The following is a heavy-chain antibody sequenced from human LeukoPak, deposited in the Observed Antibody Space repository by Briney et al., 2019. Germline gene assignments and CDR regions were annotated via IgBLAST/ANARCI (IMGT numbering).Heavy chain of an antibody. CDR3: ARIGRDCSGGGCYPPDY. CDR1: GFTFRSFG. CDR2: LWYDGSNK. Sequence: GGSLRLSCAVSGFTFRSFGMHWVRQAPGKGLEWVAILWYDGSNKYYTDSVKGRFTVSRDNSKNTLYLQMNSLRAEDTAVYYCARIGRDCSGGGCYPPDYWGQGTLVTVSS. V-gene: IGHV3-33*01. D-gene: IGHD2-15*01. J-gene: IGHJ4*02.